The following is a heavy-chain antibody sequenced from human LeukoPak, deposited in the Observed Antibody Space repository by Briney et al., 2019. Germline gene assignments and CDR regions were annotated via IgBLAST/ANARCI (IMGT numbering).Heavy chain of an antibody. Sequence: PSETLSLTCTVSGGSISSYYWSWIRQPPGKGLEWIGYIYYSGSTNYNPSLKSRVTISVDTSKNQFSLKLSSVTAADTAVYYCARHRRASLGGDSVGYWGQGTLVTVSS. CDR3: ARHRRASLGGDSVGY. CDR2: IYYSGST. D-gene: IGHD2-21*02. J-gene: IGHJ4*02. V-gene: IGHV4-59*08. CDR1: GGSISSYY.